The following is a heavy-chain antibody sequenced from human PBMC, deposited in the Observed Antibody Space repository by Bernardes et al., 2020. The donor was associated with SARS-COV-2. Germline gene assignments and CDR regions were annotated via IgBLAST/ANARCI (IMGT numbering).Heavy chain of an antibody. CDR1: GFDFKTYA. D-gene: IGHD1-26*01. CDR3: AKGGTGSYYSPPDY. Sequence: GGSLRLSCAASGFDFKTYAVTWVRQTPGKGLEWVSGISCSGKSTSYADSVKGRFLISRDDSKNTVYLQIKTVRAEDAATYYCAKGGTGSYYSPPDYWGLGTTVSVSS. V-gene: IGHV3-23*01. J-gene: IGHJ4*02. CDR2: ISCSGKST.